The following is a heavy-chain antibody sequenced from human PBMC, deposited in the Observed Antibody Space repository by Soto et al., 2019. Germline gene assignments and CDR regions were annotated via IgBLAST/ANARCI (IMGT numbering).Heavy chain of an antibody. J-gene: IGHJ4*02. CDR2: IWYDGSNK. D-gene: IGHD3-22*01. CDR1: GFTFSSYG. Sequence: GGSLRLSCAASGFTFSSYGMHWVRQAPGKGLEWVAVIWYDGSNKYYADSVKGRFTISRDNSKNTLYLQMNSLRAEDTAVYYCAKDTYYYDSTGYYVFDYWGQGTLVTV. V-gene: IGHV3-30*02. CDR3: AKDTYYYDSTGYYVFDY.